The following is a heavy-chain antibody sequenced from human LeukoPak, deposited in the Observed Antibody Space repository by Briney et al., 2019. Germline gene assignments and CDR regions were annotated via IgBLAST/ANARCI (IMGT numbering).Heavy chain of an antibody. CDR1: GFTFSSYA. D-gene: IGHD1-26*01. CDR3: ARGDSGSHLDY. J-gene: IGHJ4*02. CDR2: ISNNGGST. V-gene: IGHV3-64*01. Sequence: GGSPRLSCVASGFTFSSYAMHWVRQAPGKGLEFVSAISNNGGSTYYANSVKGRFTISRDNSKNTLSLQMGSLRAEDKAVYYCARGDSGSHLDYWGQGSLVTVSS.